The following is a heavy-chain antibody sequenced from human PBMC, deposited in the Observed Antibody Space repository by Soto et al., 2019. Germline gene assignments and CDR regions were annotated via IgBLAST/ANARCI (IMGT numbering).Heavy chain of an antibody. CDR1: VGAGSSGTYY. Sequence: ESLSLTCTVSVGAGSSGTYYWSWILQPPGKGLEWIGHIYFTGSTNYNPSLKSRVTMSLDTSRNQFSLKLSSVTAADTAVYYCTRGPPRVQWFDPWGLGTLVTVSS. J-gene: IGHJ5*02. CDR2: IYFTGST. V-gene: IGHV4-61*01. CDR3: TRGPPRVQWFDP.